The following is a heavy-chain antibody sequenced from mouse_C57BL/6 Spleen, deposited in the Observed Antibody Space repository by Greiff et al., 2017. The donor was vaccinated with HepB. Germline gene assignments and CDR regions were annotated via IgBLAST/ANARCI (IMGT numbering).Heavy chain of an antibody. V-gene: IGHV1-26*01. CDR3: ASRGDYYCSTPFAY. D-gene: IGHD1-1*01. CDR1: GYTFTDYY. Sequence: EVQLQQSGPELVKPGASVKISCKASGYTFTDYYMNWVKQSHGKSLEWIGDINPNNGGTSYNQKFKGKATLTVDKSSSTAYMELRSLTSEDSAVYYCASRGDYYCSTPFAYWGQGTLVTVSA. CDR2: INPNNGGT. J-gene: IGHJ3*01.